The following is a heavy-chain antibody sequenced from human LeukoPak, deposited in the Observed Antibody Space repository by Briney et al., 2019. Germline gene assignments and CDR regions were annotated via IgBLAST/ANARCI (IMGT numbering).Heavy chain of an antibody. D-gene: IGHD6-19*01. J-gene: IGHJ6*04. V-gene: IGHV1-46*01. CDR1: GYTFTNYY. CDR3: ARDLPVYSSGRLHYYYGMDV. CDR2: INPSGGSI. Sequence: ASVKVSCKASGYTFTNYYVHWVRQAPGQGLEWMGIINPSGGSISYAEKFQGRVTMTRDTSTSTVYMELSSLRSEDTAVYYCARDLPVYSSGRLHYYYGMDVWGKGTTVTVSS.